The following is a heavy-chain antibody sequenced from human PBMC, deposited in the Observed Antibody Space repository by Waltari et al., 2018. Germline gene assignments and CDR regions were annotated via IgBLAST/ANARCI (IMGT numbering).Heavy chain of an antibody. J-gene: IGHJ3*02. CDR2: INHSGST. CDR3: ARSRGGSYFLDAFDI. CDR1: GGSFSGYY. D-gene: IGHD1-26*01. V-gene: IGHV4-34*01. Sequence: QMQLQQWGAGLLKPSETLSLTCAVYGGSFSGYYWSWIRQPPGKGLEWIGEINHSGSTNYNPSLKSRVTISVDTSKNQFSLKLSSVTAADTAVYYCARSRGGSYFLDAFDIWGQGTMVTVSS.